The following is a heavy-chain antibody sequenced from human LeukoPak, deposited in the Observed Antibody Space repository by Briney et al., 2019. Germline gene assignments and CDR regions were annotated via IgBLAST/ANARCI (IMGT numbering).Heavy chain of an antibody. V-gene: IGHV5-51*01. CDR1: GYSLTSYW. CDR2: IYPGDSDT. J-gene: IGHJ4*02. Sequence: GESLKISCKGSGYSLTSYWIGWVRPMPGKGLEWMGIIYPGDSDTRYSPSFQGQVTISADKSISTAYLQWSSLKASDTAMYYCAIPLDRSGYDLDYWGQGTLVTVSS. D-gene: IGHD5-12*01. CDR3: AIPLDRSGYDLDY.